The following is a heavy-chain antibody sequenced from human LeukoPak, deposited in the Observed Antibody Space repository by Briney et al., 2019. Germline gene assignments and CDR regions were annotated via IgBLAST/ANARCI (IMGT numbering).Heavy chain of an antibody. D-gene: IGHD6-19*01. CDR2: IKQDGSEK. J-gene: IGHJ6*02. V-gene: IGHV3-7*03. CDR1: GFTFSSYW. Sequence: GGSLRLSCAASGFTFSSYWMSWVRQAPGKGLEWVANIKQDGSEKYYVDSVKGRFTISRDNAKNSLYLQMNSLRAEDTAVYYCAGELLAVAGTKGYYYGMDVWGQGTTVTVSS. CDR3: AGELLAVAGTKGYYYGMDV.